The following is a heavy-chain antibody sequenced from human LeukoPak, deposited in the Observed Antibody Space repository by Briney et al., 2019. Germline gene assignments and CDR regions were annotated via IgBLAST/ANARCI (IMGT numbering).Heavy chain of an antibody. CDR1: GFTFSSYA. D-gene: IGHD1-26*01. Sequence: GGSLRLSCAASGFTFSSYAMSWVRQAPGKGLEWVSAISGSGGSTYYADSVKGRFTISRDNSKNTLYLQMNGLRAEDTAVYYCATFSGWELLLGAFDIWGQGTMVTVSS. J-gene: IGHJ3*02. CDR2: ISGSGGST. CDR3: ATFSGWELLLGAFDI. V-gene: IGHV3-23*01.